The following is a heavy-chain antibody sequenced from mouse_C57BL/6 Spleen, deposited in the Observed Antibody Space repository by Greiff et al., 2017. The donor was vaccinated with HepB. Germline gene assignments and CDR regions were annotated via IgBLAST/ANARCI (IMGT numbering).Heavy chain of an antibody. CDR2: IDPETGGT. D-gene: IGHD4-1*01. CDR1: GYTFTDYE. V-gene: IGHV1-15*01. J-gene: IGHJ2*01. Sequence: VQLQQSGAELVRPGASVTLSCKASGYTFTDYEMHWVKQTPVHGLEWIGAIDPETGGTAYNQKFKGKAILTADKSSSTAYMELRSLTSEDSAVYYCTKTGEYFDDWGQGTTLTVSS. CDR3: TKTGEYFDD.